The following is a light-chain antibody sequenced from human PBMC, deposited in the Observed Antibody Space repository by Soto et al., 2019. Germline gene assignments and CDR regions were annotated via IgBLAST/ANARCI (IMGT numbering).Light chain of an antibody. Sequence: EIVLTQSPGTLSLSPGERATLSCRASQSVSSSSLAWYQQKRGQAPRLLIHDASSRATGIPDRISGSGSGTVFTLTINILEPDDFAVYYCHQYGNSPQTFGQGTKVDIK. CDR1: QSVSSSS. CDR3: HQYGNSPQT. CDR2: DAS. V-gene: IGKV3-20*01. J-gene: IGKJ1*01.